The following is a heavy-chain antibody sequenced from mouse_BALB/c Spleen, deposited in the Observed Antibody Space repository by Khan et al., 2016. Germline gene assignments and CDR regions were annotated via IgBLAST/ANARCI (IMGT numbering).Heavy chain of an antibody. J-gene: IGHJ2*01. CDR2: INTHSGVP. CDR1: GYTFTTAG. Sequence: QIQLVQSGPELKKPGETVRISCKASGYTFTTAGMQWVQKMPGKGLKRIGWINTHSGVPKYAEDFKGRFAFSLETSASTAYLQIRNLKNEDTATYFCARTVGNYGYFDYWGQGTTLTVSS. D-gene: IGHD2-1*01. CDR3: ARTVGNYGYFDY. V-gene: IGHV9-4*02.